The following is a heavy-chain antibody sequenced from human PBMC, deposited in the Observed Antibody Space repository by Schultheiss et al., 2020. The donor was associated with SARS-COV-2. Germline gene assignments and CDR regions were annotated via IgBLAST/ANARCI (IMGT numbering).Heavy chain of an antibody. Sequence: SVKVSCKASGGTFSSYAISWVRQAPGQGLEWMGGIIPIFGTANYAQKFQGRVTITADESTSTAYMELSSLRAEDTAVYYCVKDWGKGGYSYGLFDYWGQGTLVTVSS. J-gene: IGHJ4*02. CDR1: GGTFSSYA. CDR3: VKDWGKGGYSYGLFDY. V-gene: IGHV1-69*13. D-gene: IGHD5-18*01. CDR2: IIPIFGTA.